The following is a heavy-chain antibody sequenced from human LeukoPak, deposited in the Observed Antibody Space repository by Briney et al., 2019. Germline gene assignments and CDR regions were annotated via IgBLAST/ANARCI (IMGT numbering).Heavy chain of an antibody. D-gene: IGHD2-8*01. V-gene: IGHV3-20*04. Sequence: PGGSLRLSCAASGFTFDAYGMSWVRQAPGKGLEWVSGINWNAGSTGYADSVKGRFTISRDNTKNSLYLQMNSLRAEDTALYYRARRMEDGMDVWGQGTTVTVSS. CDR2: INWNAGST. CDR3: ARRMEDGMDV. CDR1: GFTFDAYG. J-gene: IGHJ6*02.